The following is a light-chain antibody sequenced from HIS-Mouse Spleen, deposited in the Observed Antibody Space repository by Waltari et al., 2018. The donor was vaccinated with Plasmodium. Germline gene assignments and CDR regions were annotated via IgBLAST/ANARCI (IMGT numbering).Light chain of an antibody. CDR2: EGS. J-gene: IGLJ2*01. CDR3: CSYAGSSTYVV. V-gene: IGLV2-23*01. CDR1: SSDVGSYNL. Sequence: QSALTQPASVSGSPGQSITISCTGTSSDVGSYNLVSWYQQHPGKSPKLMLYEGSKRPSGVSNRSSGSKSGNTASLTISGLQAEDEADYYCCSYAGSSTYVVFGGGTKLTVL.